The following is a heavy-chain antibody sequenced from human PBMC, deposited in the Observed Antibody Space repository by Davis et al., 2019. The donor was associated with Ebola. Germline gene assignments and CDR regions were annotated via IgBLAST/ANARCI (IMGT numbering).Heavy chain of an antibody. CDR2: IYPGDSNV. Sequence: GESLKISCKGSGYNFANYWITWVRQMPGKGLEWLGIIYPGDSNVKYSPSFEGQVTISVDKSINTAYLQWSSLKASDTAVYYCARQMGSLTSAWGQGTTVTVSS. CDR3: ARQMGSLTSA. V-gene: IGHV5-51*01. J-gene: IGHJ6*02. D-gene: IGHD2-8*01. CDR1: GYNFANYW.